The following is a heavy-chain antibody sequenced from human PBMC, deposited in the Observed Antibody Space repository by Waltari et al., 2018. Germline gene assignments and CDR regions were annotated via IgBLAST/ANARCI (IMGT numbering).Heavy chain of an antibody. D-gene: IGHD4-17*01. CDR3: AKDLDYGDYYFDY. Sequence: EVQLLESGGGLVQPGGSLRLSCAASGFTFSSYAMSWVRQAPGKGLEWVSAISGSGGSTYYADSVKGRFAISRDNSKNTLYLQMNSLRAEDTAAYYCAKDLDYGDYYFDYWGQGTLVTVSS. CDR1: GFTFSSYA. CDR2: ISGSGGST. J-gene: IGHJ4*02. V-gene: IGHV3-23*01.